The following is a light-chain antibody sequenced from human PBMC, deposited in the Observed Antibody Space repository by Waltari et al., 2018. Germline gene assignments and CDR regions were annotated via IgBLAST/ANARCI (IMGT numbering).Light chain of an antibody. CDR3: NSRDTSGDHVV. Sequence: SSELTPDPAVSVALGQTVTITCQGHSLAAFYANLYQQKPGQAPILVIYGKNNRPSGIPDRFSGSNSGNSASLTITGAQAEDEAAYYCNSRDTSGDHVVFGGGTKLTVL. CDR2: GKN. CDR1: SLAAFY. J-gene: IGLJ2*01. V-gene: IGLV3-19*01.